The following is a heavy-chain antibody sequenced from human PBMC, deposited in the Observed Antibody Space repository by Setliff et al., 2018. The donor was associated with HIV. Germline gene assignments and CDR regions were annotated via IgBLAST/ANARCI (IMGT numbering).Heavy chain of an antibody. CDR1: GYSISSGYY. CDR2: IYHSGST. J-gene: IGHJ1*01. Sequence: PSETLSLTCAVSGYSISSGYYWGWIRQPPGKGLEWIGSIYHSGSTSYNPSLKSRVTISVDTSKNQFSLKLSSVTAADTAVYYCARQGYYDQEYFQHWGQGTLVTVSS. V-gene: IGHV4-38-2*01. CDR3: ARQGYYDQEYFQH. D-gene: IGHD3-22*01.